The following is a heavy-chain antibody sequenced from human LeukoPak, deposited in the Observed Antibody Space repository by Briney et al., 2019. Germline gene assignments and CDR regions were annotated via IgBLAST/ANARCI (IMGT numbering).Heavy chain of an antibody. CDR1: GGSFSGYY. CDR3: ASRAMFFDY. D-gene: IGHD3-10*02. J-gene: IGHJ4*02. CDR2: IFYSGSA. V-gene: IGHV4-34*12. Sequence: KASETLSLTCAVYGGSFSGYYWSWIRQPPGKGLEWIGNIFYSGSAYYNPSLKSRVTISVDTSKNQFSLKLTSATAADTAIYYCASRAMFFDYWGQGTLVTVSS.